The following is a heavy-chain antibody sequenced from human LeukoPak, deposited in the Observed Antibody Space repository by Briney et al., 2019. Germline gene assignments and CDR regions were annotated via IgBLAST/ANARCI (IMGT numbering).Heavy chain of an antibody. CDR2: IIPILGTA. Sequence: ASVKVSCKASGGTFSSYAISWVRQAPGRGLEWMGGIIPILGTANYAQKFQGRVTITADESTSTAYMELSSLRSEDTAVYYCARAAYSGSYYFDYWGQGTLVTVSS. V-gene: IGHV1-69*13. D-gene: IGHD1-26*01. CDR3: ARAAYSGSYYFDY. CDR1: GGTFSSYA. J-gene: IGHJ4*02.